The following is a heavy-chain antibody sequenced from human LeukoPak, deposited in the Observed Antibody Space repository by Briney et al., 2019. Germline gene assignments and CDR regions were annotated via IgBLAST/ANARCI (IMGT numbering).Heavy chain of an antibody. CDR3: ARSDYYGSGPGVYYYYRMDV. Sequence: HGESLKISCKGSGYSFTSYWISWVRQMPGKGLEWMGRIDPSDSYTNYSPSFQGHVTISADKSISTAYLQWSSLKASDTAMYYCARSDYYGSGPGVYYYYRMDVWGQGTTVTVSS. V-gene: IGHV5-10-1*01. J-gene: IGHJ6*02. CDR1: GYSFTSYW. CDR2: IDPSDSYT. D-gene: IGHD3-10*01.